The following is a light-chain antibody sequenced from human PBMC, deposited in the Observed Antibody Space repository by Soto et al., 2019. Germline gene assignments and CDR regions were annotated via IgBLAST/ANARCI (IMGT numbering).Light chain of an antibody. Sequence: DIVMTQSPLSLPVTPGEPASISCRSSQSLLHRNGYNYMDWYLQKPGQSPQLLIYMGSNRASGVPDRCSGSGSGTDFTLKISRVEAEDVWVYYCMQALQTPYTFGQGTKLEIK. CDR3: MQALQTPYT. CDR2: MGS. J-gene: IGKJ2*01. CDR1: QSLLHRNGYNY. V-gene: IGKV2-28*01.